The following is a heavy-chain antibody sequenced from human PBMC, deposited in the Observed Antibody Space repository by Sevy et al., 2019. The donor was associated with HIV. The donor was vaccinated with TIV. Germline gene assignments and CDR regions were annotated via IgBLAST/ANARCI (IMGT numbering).Heavy chain of an antibody. Sequence: GGSLRLSCAASGFTFRNYAMSWVRQAPGKGLEWVSAISESGDNTYYADSVMGRFTISRDNSKNTLYLQMKSLRAEDTAVYYCAGGYCSGGNCYPHNWFDPWGQGTLVTVSS. D-gene: IGHD2-15*01. J-gene: IGHJ5*02. CDR2: ISESGDNT. CDR3: AGGYCSGGNCYPHNWFDP. CDR1: GFTFRNYA. V-gene: IGHV3-23*01.